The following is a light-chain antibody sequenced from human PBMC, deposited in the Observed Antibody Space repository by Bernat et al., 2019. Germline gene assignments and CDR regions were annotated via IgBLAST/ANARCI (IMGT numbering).Light chain of an antibody. Sequence: DIQMTQSPSTLSASVGDRVTITCRASQAINSWLAWYQQKPWKAPKLLIYKASSLESGVPSRFSGSGSGTEFTLTISSLQPDDFATYYCQQYNFYSSFGGGTKVEIK. CDR2: KAS. V-gene: IGKV1-5*03. CDR1: QAINSW. J-gene: IGKJ4*01. CDR3: QQYNFYSS.